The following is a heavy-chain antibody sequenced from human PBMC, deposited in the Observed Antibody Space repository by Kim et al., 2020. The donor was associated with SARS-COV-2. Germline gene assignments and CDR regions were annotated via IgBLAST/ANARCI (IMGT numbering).Heavy chain of an antibody. Sequence: SETLSLTCSVSGGSISNSRYYWGWIRQSPGKGLEWIASVSNTGSTYHNPSLKSRVTISVDTSRNQFSLRLSSVTAADTALYSCAVMGGEFGEYYFDFWGQGTLVTVSS. CDR2: VSNTGST. J-gene: IGHJ4*02. V-gene: IGHV4-39*07. CDR3: AVMGGEFGEYYFDF. D-gene: IGHD3-10*01. CDR1: GGSISNSRYY.